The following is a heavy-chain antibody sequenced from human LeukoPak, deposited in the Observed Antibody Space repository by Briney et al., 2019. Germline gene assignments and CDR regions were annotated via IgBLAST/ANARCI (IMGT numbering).Heavy chain of an antibody. D-gene: IGHD3-10*02. J-gene: IGHJ6*04. CDR3: AELGITMIGGV. V-gene: IGHV3-21*01. CDR1: GFTFSSYW. Sequence: GGSLRLSCVASGFTFSSYWMSWVRQAPGKGLEWVSSISSSSSYIYYADSVKGRFTISRDNSKNTLYLQMKSLRAEDTAVYYCAELGITMIGGVWGKGTTVTISS. CDR2: ISSSSSYI.